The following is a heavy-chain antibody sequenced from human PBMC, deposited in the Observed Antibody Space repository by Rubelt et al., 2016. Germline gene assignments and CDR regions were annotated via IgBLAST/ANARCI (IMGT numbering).Heavy chain of an antibody. CDR2: ISGDGSNH. CDR3: VKERCTDTSCFFDL. CDR1: GLSFGDFA. J-gene: IGHJ4*02. Sequence: DAQLVESGGGVVQPGESLRLSCTVSGLSFGDFAMHWVRQAPGEGLEWVSLISGDGSNHFYADSVRGGFTISRDDSRFSLFLEMNTLRGDDTAVYYCVKERCTDTSCFFDLWGQGAMVSVSS. V-gene: IGHV3-43*02. D-gene: IGHD2-2*01.